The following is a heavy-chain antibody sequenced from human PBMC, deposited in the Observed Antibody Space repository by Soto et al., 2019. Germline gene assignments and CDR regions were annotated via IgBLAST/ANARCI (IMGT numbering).Heavy chain of an antibody. D-gene: IGHD2-2*01. V-gene: IGHV3-23*01. Sequence: GGSLRLSCAASGFTFTNFAMNWVRQAPGKGLEWVSVISGTGDTTYNADSVKGRFTISRDNSMNTAFLQMNSLRAEDTALYYCAQGYRSSTSCSFDYWGPGPPVTVYS. CDR3: AQGYRSSTSCSFDY. J-gene: IGHJ4*02. CDR1: GFTFTNFA. CDR2: ISGTGDTT.